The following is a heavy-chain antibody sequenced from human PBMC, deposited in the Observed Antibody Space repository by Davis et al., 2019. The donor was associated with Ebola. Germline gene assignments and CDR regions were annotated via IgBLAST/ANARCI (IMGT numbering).Heavy chain of an antibody. CDR3: AKDYWNYDYFDY. J-gene: IGHJ4*02. CDR2: IKQDGSEK. Sequence: GGSLRLSCAASGFTFSSYWMSWVRQAPGKGLEWVANIKQDGSEKYYVDSVKGRFTISRDNAKNSLYLQMNSLRAEDTALYYCAKDYWNYDYFDYWGQGTLVTVSS. D-gene: IGHD1-7*01. CDR1: GFTFSSYW. V-gene: IGHV3-7*03.